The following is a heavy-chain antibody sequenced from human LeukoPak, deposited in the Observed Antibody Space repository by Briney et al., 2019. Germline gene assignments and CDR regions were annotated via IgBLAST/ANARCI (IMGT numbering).Heavy chain of an antibody. Sequence: PSETLSLTRTVSGGSISSYYWSWIRQPPGKGLEWIGYIYYSGSTNYNPSLKSRVTISADTSKNQFSLKLSSVTAADTAVYYCARFLNYYDSSGYHSDWGQGTLVTVSS. V-gene: IGHV4-59*01. J-gene: IGHJ4*02. CDR2: IYYSGST. CDR1: GGSISSYY. CDR3: ARFLNYYDSSGYHSD. D-gene: IGHD3-22*01.